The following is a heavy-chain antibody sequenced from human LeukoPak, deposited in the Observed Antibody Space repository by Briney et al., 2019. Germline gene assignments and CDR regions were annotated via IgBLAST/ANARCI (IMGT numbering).Heavy chain of an antibody. J-gene: IGHJ5*02. V-gene: IGHV4-30-4*07. Sequence: SETLSLTCAVSGASINSGGYSWSWIRQPPGKGLEWIGYFYYDGSTSYNPSLKSRLTISVDTSKNQFSLKVSSVTAADTAVYYCARGGQWLTWFDPWGQGTLVTVSS. CDR3: ARGGQWLTWFDP. D-gene: IGHD6-19*01. CDR1: GASINSGGYS. CDR2: FYYDGST.